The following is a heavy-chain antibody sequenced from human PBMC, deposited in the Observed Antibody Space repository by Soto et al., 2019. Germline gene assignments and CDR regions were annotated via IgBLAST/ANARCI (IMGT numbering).Heavy chain of an antibody. CDR1: GGSISSSSYY. D-gene: IGHD6-6*01. J-gene: IGHJ6*03. V-gene: IGHV4-39*01. CDR2: IYYSGST. Sequence: PSETLSLTCTVSGGSISSSSYYWGWIRQPPGKGLEWIGSIYYSGSTYYNPSLKSRVTISVDSSKNQFSLKLSSVTAADTAVYYFSSHETSIAARDTYYYYYMDVWGKGTTVTVSS. CDR3: SSHETSIAARDTYYYYYMDV.